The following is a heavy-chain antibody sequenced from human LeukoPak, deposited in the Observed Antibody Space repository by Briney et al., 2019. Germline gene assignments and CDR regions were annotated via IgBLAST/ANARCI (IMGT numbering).Heavy chain of an antibody. J-gene: IGHJ4*02. V-gene: IGHV3-30*18. CDR1: GFTFSSYG. Sequence: GGSLRLSCAASGFTFSSYGMHWVRQAPGKGLEWVAVISYDGSNKYYADSVKGRFTISRDNPKNTLYLQMNSLRAEDTAVYYCAKDSSGYAFDYWGQGTLVTVSS. D-gene: IGHD3-22*01. CDR3: AKDSSGYAFDY. CDR2: ISYDGSNK.